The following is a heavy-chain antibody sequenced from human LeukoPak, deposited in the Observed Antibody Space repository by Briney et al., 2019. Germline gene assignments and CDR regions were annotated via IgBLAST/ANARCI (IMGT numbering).Heavy chain of an antibody. J-gene: IGHJ3*02. CDR2: IKQDRSEK. CDR1: GFTFTNYW. V-gene: IGHV3-7*01. Sequence: GGSLRLSCAASGFTFTNYWMSWVRQAPGKGLELVANIKQDRSEKYYVDSVKGRFTISRDNAKNSLHLQMNSLRAEDTAVYYCARHGYSSSWYWEAFDIWGQGTMVTVSS. CDR3: ARHGYSSSWYWEAFDI. D-gene: IGHD6-13*01.